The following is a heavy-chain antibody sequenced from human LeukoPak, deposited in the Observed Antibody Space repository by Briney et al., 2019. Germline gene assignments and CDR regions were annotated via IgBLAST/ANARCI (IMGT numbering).Heavy chain of an antibody. J-gene: IGHJ4*02. Sequence: NPSETLSLTCTVSGGSISSSSYYWGWIRQPPGKGLEWIGSIYYSGSTYYNPSLKSRVTKSVDTSKNQFSLKLSSVTAADTAVYYCASPFDGSGYYFDYWGQGTLVTVSS. D-gene: IGHD3-22*01. CDR3: ASPFDGSGYYFDY. CDR1: GGSISSSSYY. CDR2: IYYSGST. V-gene: IGHV4-39*01.